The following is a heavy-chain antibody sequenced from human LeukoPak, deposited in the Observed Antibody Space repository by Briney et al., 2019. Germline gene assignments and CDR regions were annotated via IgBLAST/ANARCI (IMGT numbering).Heavy chain of an antibody. Sequence: GGSLRLSCAVSGFTFSSYAMNWVRQAPGKGLEWVSVISGSGGTTYYADSVKGRFTISRDSSKNTLYLQMNSLRAEDTAVYYCAKVSGGGLYYDGMDVWGQGTTVTVSS. CDR3: AKVSGGGLYYDGMDV. V-gene: IGHV3-23*01. CDR2: ISGSGGTT. J-gene: IGHJ6*02. CDR1: GFTFSSYA. D-gene: IGHD1-14*01.